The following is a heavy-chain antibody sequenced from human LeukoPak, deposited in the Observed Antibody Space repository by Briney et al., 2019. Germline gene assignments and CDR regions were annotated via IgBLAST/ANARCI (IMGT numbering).Heavy chain of an antibody. CDR1: GGSFSGYY. CDR2: INHSGST. V-gene: IGHV4-34*01. Sequence: SETLSLTCAAYGGSFSGYYWSWIRQPPGKGLEWIGEINHSGSTNYNPSLKSRVTISVDTSKNQFSLKLSSVTAADTAVYYCARGTRRRSWFDPWGQGTLVTVSS. J-gene: IGHJ5*02. CDR3: ARGTRRRSWFDP. D-gene: IGHD4-17*01.